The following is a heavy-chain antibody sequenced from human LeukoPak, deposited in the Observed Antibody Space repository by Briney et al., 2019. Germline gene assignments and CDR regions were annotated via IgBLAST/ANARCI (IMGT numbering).Heavy chain of an antibody. Sequence: GGSLRLSCAASGFTFSSYGMHWVRQAPGKGLEWVAVIWYDGSNKYYADSVKGRFTISRDNSKNTLYLQMSSLRAEDTAVYYCAREILYSYGYGPLDYWGQGTLVTVSS. V-gene: IGHV3-33*01. CDR1: GFTFSSYG. J-gene: IGHJ4*02. CDR2: IWYDGSNK. CDR3: AREILYSYGYGPLDY. D-gene: IGHD5-18*01.